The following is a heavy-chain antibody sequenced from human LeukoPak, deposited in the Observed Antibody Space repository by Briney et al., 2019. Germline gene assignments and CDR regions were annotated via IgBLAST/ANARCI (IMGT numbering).Heavy chain of an antibody. D-gene: IGHD6-19*01. J-gene: IGHJ6*03. CDR1: GFSLSTSGMR. CDR2: IDWDDDK. CDR3: ARIRSGWSISYYYYMDV. V-gene: IGHV2-70*04. Sequence: SGPALVKPTQTLTLTCTFSGFSLSTSGMRVSWIRQPPGKALEWLSRIDWDDDKFYSTSLKTTLTISKDTSKNQVVLTMTNMDPVDTATYYCARIRSGWSISYYYYMDVWGKGTTVTVSS.